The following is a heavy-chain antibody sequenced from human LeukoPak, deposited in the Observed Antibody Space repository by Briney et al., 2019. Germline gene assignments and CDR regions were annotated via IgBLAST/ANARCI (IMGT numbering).Heavy chain of an antibody. D-gene: IGHD5-18*01. CDR2: FDPEDGET. V-gene: IGHV1-24*01. J-gene: IGHJ5*02. Sequence: ASVKVSCKVSGYTLTELSMHWVRQAPGKGLEWMGGFDPEDGETIYAQKFQGRVTMTEDTSTDTAYMELSSLRSEDTAVYYCARDRDTAMDYVSWFDPWGQGTLVTVSS. CDR1: GYTLTELS. CDR3: ARDRDTAMDYVSWFDP.